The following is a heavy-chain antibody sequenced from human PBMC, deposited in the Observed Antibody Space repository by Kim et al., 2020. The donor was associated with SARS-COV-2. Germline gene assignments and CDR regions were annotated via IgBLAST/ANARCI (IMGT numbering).Heavy chain of an antibody. V-gene: IGHV3-74*01. CDR3: ARGWGTVDQ. D-gene: IGHD4-17*01. CDR2: ISPDGSST. CDR1: GFTFSSYW. J-gene: IGHJ4*02. Sequence: GGSLRLSCAASGFTFSSYWVHWVRQAPGKGPLWVSRISPDGSSTTYADSAKGRLTISRDNAKNTLYLQMNSLRAEDTAVYYCARGWGTVDQWGQGTLVTVSS.